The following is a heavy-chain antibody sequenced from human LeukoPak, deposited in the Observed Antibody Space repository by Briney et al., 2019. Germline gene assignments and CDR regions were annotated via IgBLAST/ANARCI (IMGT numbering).Heavy chain of an antibody. V-gene: IGHV4-34*01. CDR3: ARAPSRYDVLTGYYGGWFDS. Sequence: SETLSLTCAVYGGSFSGYYWSWIRQPPGKGLEWIGEINHSGSSNYIPSLKSRVTISVDTSKNQFSLKLSSVTAADMAVYYCARAPSRYDVLTGYYGGWFDSWGQGTLVTVSS. D-gene: IGHD3-9*01. CDR2: INHSGSS. CDR1: GGSFSGYY. J-gene: IGHJ5*01.